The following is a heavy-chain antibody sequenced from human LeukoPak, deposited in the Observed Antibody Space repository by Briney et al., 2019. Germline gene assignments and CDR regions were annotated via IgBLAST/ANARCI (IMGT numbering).Heavy chain of an antibody. D-gene: IGHD3-10*01. Sequence: GGSLRLSCAASGFTFSSYAMSWVRQAPGKGLEWASTISGSGAYTYYADSVKGRFTISRDNSKNTLYLQMNSLRAEDTAVYYCAKYFASGSYYKLPHWGQGTLVTVSS. CDR3: AKYFASGSYYKLPH. CDR2: ISGSGAYT. CDR1: GFTFSSYA. V-gene: IGHV3-23*01. J-gene: IGHJ1*01.